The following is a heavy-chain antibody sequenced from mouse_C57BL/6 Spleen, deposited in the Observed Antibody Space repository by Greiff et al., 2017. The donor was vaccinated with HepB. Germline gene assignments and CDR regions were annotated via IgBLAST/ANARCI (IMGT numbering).Heavy chain of an antibody. CDR1: GYAFTNYL. CDR2: INPGSGGT. V-gene: IGHV1-54*01. CDR3: AGSAGYYAMDY. J-gene: IGHJ4*01. Sequence: QVQLQQSGAELVRPGTSVKVSCKASGYAFTNYLIEWVKQRPGQGLEWIGVINPGSGGTNYNEKFKGKATLTADKSSSTAYMQLSSPTSEDSAVYYCAGSAGYYAMDYWGQGTSVTVSS.